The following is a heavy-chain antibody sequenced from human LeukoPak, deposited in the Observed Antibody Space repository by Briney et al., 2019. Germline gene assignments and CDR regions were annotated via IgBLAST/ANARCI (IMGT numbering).Heavy chain of an antibody. CDR3: ARWRGNYDYVWGSYRNDAFDI. J-gene: IGHJ3*02. CDR1: GYTFTSYG. V-gene: IGHV1-18*01. Sequence: ASVKVSCKASGYTFTSYGISWVRQAPGQGLEWMGWISAYNGNTNYAQRLQGRVTMTTDTSTSTAYMELRSLRSDDTAVYYCARWRGNYDYVWGSYRNDAFDIWGQGTMVTVSS. CDR2: ISAYNGNT. D-gene: IGHD3-16*02.